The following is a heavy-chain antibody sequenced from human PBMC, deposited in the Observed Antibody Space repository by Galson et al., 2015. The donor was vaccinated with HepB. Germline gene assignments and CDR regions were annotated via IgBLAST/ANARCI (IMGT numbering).Heavy chain of an antibody. Sequence: SVKVSCKASGYRFTSHYMHWVRQAPGQGLEWMGIINPSDGTANYAQRFQGRVTMTRDTSTSTVYLEMSSLRSEDTAMYYCAPTLGSPYASFDPWGQGTLVIVSS. CDR1: GYRFTSHY. V-gene: IGHV1-46*03. CDR3: APTLGSPYASFDP. CDR2: INPSDGTA. D-gene: IGHD2-2*01. J-gene: IGHJ5*02.